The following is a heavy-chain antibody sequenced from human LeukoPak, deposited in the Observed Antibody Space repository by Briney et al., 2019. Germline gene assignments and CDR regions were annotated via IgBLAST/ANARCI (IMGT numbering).Heavy chain of an antibody. CDR1: GGSFSGYY. V-gene: IGHV4-34*01. CDR3: ARTIRSYYPTKDAFDI. Sequence: SETLSLTCAVYGGSFSGYYWSWIRQPPGKGLEWIGEINHSGSTNYNPSLKSRVTISVDTSKNQFSLKLGSVTAADTAVYYCARTIRSYYPTKDAFDIWGQGTMVTVSS. CDR2: INHSGST. J-gene: IGHJ3*02. D-gene: IGHD3-10*01.